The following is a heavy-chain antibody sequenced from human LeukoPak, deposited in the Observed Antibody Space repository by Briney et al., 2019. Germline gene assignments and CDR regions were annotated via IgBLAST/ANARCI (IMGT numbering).Heavy chain of an antibody. D-gene: IGHD6-13*01. CDR2: ISGSGGST. J-gene: IGHJ5*02. V-gene: IGHV3-23*01. CDR1: GFTFSSYA. Sequence: GESLRLSCAASGFTFSSYAMSWVRQAPGKGLEWVSAISGSGGSTYYADSVKGRFTISRDNAKNTLYLQMNSLRAEDTAVYYCAKNWVASSWFNWFDPWGQGTLVTVSS. CDR3: AKNWVASSWFNWFDP.